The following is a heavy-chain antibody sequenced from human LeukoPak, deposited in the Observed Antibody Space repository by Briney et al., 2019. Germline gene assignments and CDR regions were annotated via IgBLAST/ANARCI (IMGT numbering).Heavy chain of an antibody. CDR2: IYYSGST. CDR3: ARRVSIFGVVTFDY. CDR1: GGSISSSSYY. J-gene: IGHJ4*02. V-gene: IGHV4-39*01. D-gene: IGHD3-3*01. Sequence: PSETLSLTCIVSGGSISSSSYYWGWIRQPPGKGLEWIGSIYYSGSTYYNPSLKSRVTISVDTSKNQFSLKLSSVTAADTAVYYCARRVSIFGVVTFDYWGQGTLVTVSS.